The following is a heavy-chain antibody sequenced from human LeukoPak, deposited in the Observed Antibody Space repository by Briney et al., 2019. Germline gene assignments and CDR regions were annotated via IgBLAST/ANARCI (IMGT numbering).Heavy chain of an antibody. V-gene: IGHV4-39*01. CDR2: IYYSGST. D-gene: IGHD5-18*01. J-gene: IGHJ5*02. CDR3: ARPAAMATGFFDP. Sequence: SETLSLTCTVSGVSIRTSTYYWGWIRQPPGKGLEWIGNIYYSGSTYYNPSLKGRATISVDTSKNQFSLKLTSVTAAGTAVYYCARPAAMATGFFDPWGQGTLVTVSS. CDR1: GVSIRTSTYY.